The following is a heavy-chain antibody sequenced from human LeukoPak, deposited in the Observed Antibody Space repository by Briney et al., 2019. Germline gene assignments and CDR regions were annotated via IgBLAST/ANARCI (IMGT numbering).Heavy chain of an antibody. J-gene: IGHJ3*02. CDR3: ARSGFYCSGGSCSRLYAFDI. CDR1: GGSISSGGYY. Sequence: SQTLSLTCTVSGGSISSGGYYWSWIRQHPGKGLEWIGYIYYSGSTYYNPSLKSRVTISVDTSKNQFSLKLSSVTAADTAVYYCARSGFYCSGGSCSRLYAFDIWGQGTMVTVSS. CDR2: IYYSGST. D-gene: IGHD2-15*01. V-gene: IGHV4-31*03.